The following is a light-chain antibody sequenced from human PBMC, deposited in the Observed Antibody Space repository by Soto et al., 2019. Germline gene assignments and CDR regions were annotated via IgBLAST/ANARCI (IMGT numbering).Light chain of an antibody. V-gene: IGLV2-14*01. Sequence: QSVLTQPASVSGSPGQSITISCTGTSSDVGGYNYVSWYQQHPGKAPKLMIYEVSNRPSGVSNRFSGSKSGNTASLTISGLQAEDEADYYYSSYTSSSTPVVFGGGTQLTVL. CDR3: SSYTSSSTPVV. J-gene: IGLJ2*01. CDR1: SSDVGGYNY. CDR2: EVS.